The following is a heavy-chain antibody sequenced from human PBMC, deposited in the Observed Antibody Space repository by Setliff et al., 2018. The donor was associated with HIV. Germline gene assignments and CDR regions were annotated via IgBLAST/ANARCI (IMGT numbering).Heavy chain of an antibody. J-gene: IGHJ4*02. CDR1: GFTFSDHY. Sequence: PGGSLRLSCAASGFTFSDHYMSWIRQAPGKGLEWVSYISGGSTSHMNYADSVKGRFTISRDNAKNSLYLQMNSLRAEDTALYFCARDRTYYDILTGYYGLDYWGQGTLVTVSS. CDR3: ARDRTYYDILTGYYGLDY. D-gene: IGHD3-9*01. CDR2: ISGGSTSHM. V-gene: IGHV3-11*05.